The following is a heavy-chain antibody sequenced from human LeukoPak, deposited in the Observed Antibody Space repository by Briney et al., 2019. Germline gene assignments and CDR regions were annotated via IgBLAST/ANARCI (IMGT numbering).Heavy chain of an antibody. D-gene: IGHD4-17*01. V-gene: IGHV1-18*01. CDR1: GYTFTSNG. Sequence: GASVKVSCKASGYTFTSNGITWVRQAPGQGLEWMGWISAYNGNTNYAQKLQGRVTMTTDTSTSTAYMELRSLRSDDTAVYYCAREVRVTTTRGLIDYWGQGTLVTVSS. CDR2: ISAYNGNT. J-gene: IGHJ4*02. CDR3: AREVRVTTTRGLIDY.